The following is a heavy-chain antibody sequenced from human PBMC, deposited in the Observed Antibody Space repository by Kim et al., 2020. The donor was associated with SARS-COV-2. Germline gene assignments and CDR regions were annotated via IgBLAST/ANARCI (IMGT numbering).Heavy chain of an antibody. CDR1: GFTFSSFA. CDR2: ISGSGGYT. D-gene: IGHD2-2*01. J-gene: IGHJ4*01. CDR3: AKMEPHYCRRASRCEYF. V-gene: IGHV3-23*01. Sequence: GGSLRLSCAASGFTFSSFAMNWVREAPGKGLEWLSGISGSGGYTYYADSVKGRFTISRDNSKNTLYLQMSSLRAEDTAIYYCAKMEPHYCRRASRCEYF.